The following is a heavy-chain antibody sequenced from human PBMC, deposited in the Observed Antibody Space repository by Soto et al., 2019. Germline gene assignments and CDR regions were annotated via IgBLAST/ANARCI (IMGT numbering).Heavy chain of an antibody. CDR1: GINFRSSW. CDR2: INQDGSEK. D-gene: IGHD7-27*01. CDR3: ARGHWGRDY. V-gene: IGHV3-7*01. Sequence: GGSLRLSCAASGINFRSSWMTWVRQGPGKGLEWVAHINQDGSEKYYVDSVKGRFTISRDNAKGSLFLEMNSLRAEDTAVYFCARGHWGRDYWGQGTLVTVSS. J-gene: IGHJ4*02.